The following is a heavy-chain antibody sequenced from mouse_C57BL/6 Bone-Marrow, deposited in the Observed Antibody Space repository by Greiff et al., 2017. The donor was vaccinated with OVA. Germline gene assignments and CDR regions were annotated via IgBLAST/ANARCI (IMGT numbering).Heavy chain of an antibody. CDR2: IWGDGST. CDR1: GFSLTSYG. V-gene: IGHV2-3*01. CDR3: GKVDYDPWLAY. Sequence: QVQLQQSGPGLVAPSQSLSITCTVSGFSLTSYGVSWVRQPPGKGLEWLGVIWGDGSTNYHSALISRLSISKDNSKSQVFLTLNSLQTDDTAAYYCGKVDYDPWLAYWGQGTLVTVSA. J-gene: IGHJ3*01. D-gene: IGHD2-4*01.